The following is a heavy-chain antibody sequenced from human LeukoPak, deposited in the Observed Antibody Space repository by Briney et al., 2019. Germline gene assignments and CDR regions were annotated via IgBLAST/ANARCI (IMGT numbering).Heavy chain of an antibody. CDR1: GGTFSSYA. V-gene: IGHV1-69*04. Sequence: VASVKVSCKASGGTFSSYAISWARQAPGQGLEWMGRIIPIFGIANYAQKFQGRVTITADKSTSTAYMELSSLRSEDTAVYYCARNRPNVVPAALFGYYYGMDVWGQGTTVTVSS. CDR3: ARNRPNVVPAALFGYYYGMDV. CDR2: IIPIFGIA. D-gene: IGHD2-2*01. J-gene: IGHJ6*02.